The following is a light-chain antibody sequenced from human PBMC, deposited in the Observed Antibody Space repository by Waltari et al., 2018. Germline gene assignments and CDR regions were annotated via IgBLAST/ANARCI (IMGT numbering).Light chain of an antibody. J-gene: IGKJ5*01. Sequence: DIQMTQSPSSLSASVGDTITITCRSSQSISTFLNWFQQKPGNSPNLLIFAASNLHSGVPSRFRGSGSETDFTLSISSLQPEDFATYFCHQSFTTPETFGQGTRLEFK. CDR3: HQSFTTPET. CDR1: QSISTF. CDR2: AAS. V-gene: IGKV1-39*01.